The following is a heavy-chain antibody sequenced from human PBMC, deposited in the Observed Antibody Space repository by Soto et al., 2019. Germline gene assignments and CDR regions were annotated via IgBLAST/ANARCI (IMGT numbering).Heavy chain of an antibody. Sequence: NPSETLSLTYAVYGGSVNGYYWNWIRQPPGKGLEWIGEINHTGGTHYNPYLKSRFTMSVDTSKNQFSLRLSSVTAADTAIYYCATRITVFGLLIPPFDPWGQGTQVTVSS. CDR2: INHTGGT. V-gene: IGHV4-34*01. D-gene: IGHD3-3*01. CDR3: ATRITVFGLLIPPFDP. CDR1: GGSVNGYY. J-gene: IGHJ5*02.